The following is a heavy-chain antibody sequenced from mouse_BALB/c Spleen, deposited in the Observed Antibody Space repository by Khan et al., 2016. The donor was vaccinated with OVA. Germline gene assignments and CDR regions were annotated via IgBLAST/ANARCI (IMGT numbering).Heavy chain of an antibody. D-gene: IGHD2-2*01. CDR2: ISSGGTYT. V-gene: IGHV5-9-3*01. CDR1: GFSFSRYS. CDR3: TGHDSYYGYGHVDY. J-gene: IGHJ4*01. Sequence: LAESGGGIVTPGGSLKLSCAASGFSFSRYSMSWVRQTPEKRQAWVATISSGGTYTYYSDSVKGRFTISRDHAHNTPFMLMSSLRSVDTAVYSCTGHDSYYGYGHVDYWGQGTSVTVSS.